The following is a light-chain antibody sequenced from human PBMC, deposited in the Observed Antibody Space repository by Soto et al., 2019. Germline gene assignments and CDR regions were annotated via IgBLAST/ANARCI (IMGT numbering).Light chain of an antibody. CDR2: DVN. J-gene: IGLJ1*01. Sequence: QSALTQPASVSGSPGQSITISCTGTSSDVGGYNLVSWYQQYPDKAPKLMIFDVNTRPSGVSNRFSGSKSGNTASLTISGLQAEDEAVYYCSSYKSSSTLPYVFGTGTNLTVL. CDR1: SSDVGGYNL. V-gene: IGLV2-14*01. CDR3: SSYKSSSTLPYV.